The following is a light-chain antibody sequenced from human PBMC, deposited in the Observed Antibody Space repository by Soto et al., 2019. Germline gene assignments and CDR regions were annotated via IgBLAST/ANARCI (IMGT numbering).Light chain of an antibody. V-gene: IGKV1-5*03. CDR2: KAS. J-gene: IGKJ1*01. CDR1: QTISSW. Sequence: DIQMTQSPSTLSGSVGDRVTITCRASQTISSWLAWYQQKPGKAPKLLIYKASTLKSGVPSRFSGSGSGTEFTLTISSLQPDDFATYYCLQDYNYTWTFGQGTKGDIK. CDR3: LQDYNYTWT.